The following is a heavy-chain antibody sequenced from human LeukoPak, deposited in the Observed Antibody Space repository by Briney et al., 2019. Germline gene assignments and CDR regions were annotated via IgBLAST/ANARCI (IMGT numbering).Heavy chain of an antibody. J-gene: IGHJ4*02. CDR3: ARAGGTKFSFDY. CDR1: GGSISSGGYY. Sequence: PSETLSLTCTVSGGSISSGGYYWSWIRQPPGKGLEWIGYIYYSGSTNYNPSLKSRVTISVDTSKNQFSLKLSSVTAADTAVYYCARAGGTKFSFDYWGQGTLVTVSS. D-gene: IGHD3-9*01. CDR2: IYYSGST. V-gene: IGHV4-61*08.